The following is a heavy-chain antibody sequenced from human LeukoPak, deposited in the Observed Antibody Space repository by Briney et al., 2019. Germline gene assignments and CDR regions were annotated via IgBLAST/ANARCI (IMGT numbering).Heavy chain of an antibody. CDR3: GKADNWNYYP. V-gene: IGHV4-31*03. Sequence: SETVSLLCTLFGRSLSIGGYQWSWIRQHPGKGREWIVYIYYSGRPYYHPSLQSRLTIRVYTSNTLFSLKLTPVTDDDTALHYCGKADNWNYYPWGQGTLVSVS. CDR1: GRSLSIGGYQ. J-gene: IGHJ5*02. CDR2: IYYSGRP. D-gene: IGHD1-7*01.